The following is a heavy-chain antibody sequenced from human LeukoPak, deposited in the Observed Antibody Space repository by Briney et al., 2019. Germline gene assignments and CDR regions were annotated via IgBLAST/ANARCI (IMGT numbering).Heavy chain of an antibody. J-gene: IGHJ4*02. V-gene: IGHV3-48*01. Sequence: GGSLRLSCAASGFTFSSYSMNWVRQAPGKGLEWVSYISSSSSTIYYADSVKGRFTISRDNSKNTVYLQMNSLRAEDTAVYYCARDALAAGGTGCFDYWGQGTLVTVSS. CDR2: ISSSSSTI. CDR1: GFTFSSYS. D-gene: IGHD6-13*01. CDR3: ARDALAAGGTGCFDY.